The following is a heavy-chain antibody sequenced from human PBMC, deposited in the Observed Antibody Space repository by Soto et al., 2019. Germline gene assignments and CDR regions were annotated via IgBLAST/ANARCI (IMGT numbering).Heavy chain of an antibody. CDR1: GFTFSNYA. CDR2: ISDSGGST. V-gene: IGHV3-23*01. J-gene: IGHJ4*02. Sequence: GGSLRLSCAASGFTFSNYAMSWVRQAPGKGLEWVSSISDSGGSTYYADSVKGRFTISRDNSKNTLHLQMTSLRAEDTAVYYCAKKNVVVFGEYGLLWGQGTLVTVLL. CDR3: AKKNVVVFGEYGLL. D-gene: IGHD2-15*01.